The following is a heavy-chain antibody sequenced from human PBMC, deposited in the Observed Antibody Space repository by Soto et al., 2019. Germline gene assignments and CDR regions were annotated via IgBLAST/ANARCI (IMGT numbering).Heavy chain of an antibody. CDR3: ATGAHFSGSVFDY. J-gene: IGHJ4*02. CDR1: GFTFSTIR. V-gene: IGHV3-15*01. D-gene: IGHD1-26*01. CDR2: IKSKEAGELT. Sequence: EVQLVESGGGVVKPGRSLRLSCAASGFTFSTIRMIWVRQAPGTGLECVGRIKSKEAGELTDYAAVVKGRFTSSRDDSKDTVFLQMNSMTPEDTARYYCATGAHFSGSVFDYWGQGTLVTVSS.